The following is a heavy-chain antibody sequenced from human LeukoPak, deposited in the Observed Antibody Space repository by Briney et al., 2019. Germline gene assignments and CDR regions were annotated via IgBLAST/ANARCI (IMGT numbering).Heavy chain of an antibody. V-gene: IGHV3-74*01. J-gene: IGHJ6*03. Sequence: GGSLRLSCAASGFTFSSYWMHWVRQAPGKGLVWVSRINSDGSSTSYADSVKGRFTISRDNAKNSLYLQMDGLRAEDTAVYYCARYDYGDYEDYFYYMDVWGKGTAVSVSS. D-gene: IGHD4-17*01. CDR2: INSDGSST. CDR3: ARYDYGDYEDYFYYMDV. CDR1: GFTFSSYW.